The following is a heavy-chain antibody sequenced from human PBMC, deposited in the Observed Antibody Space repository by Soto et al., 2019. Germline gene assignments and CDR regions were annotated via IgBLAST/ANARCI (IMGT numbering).Heavy chain of an antibody. CDR1: GFTFNIYG. Sequence: VKLVESGGGVVQPGGSLRLSCAASGFTFNIYGMHWVRQAPDKGLGWVALISYDGSNQYYADSVKGRFTISRDNSKNTLFLQMNSLRADDTAVYYCAEDQASGQGSFDSWGQGTLVTVSS. J-gene: IGHJ4*02. V-gene: IGHV3-30*18. CDR2: ISYDGSNQ. CDR3: AEDQASGQGSFDS.